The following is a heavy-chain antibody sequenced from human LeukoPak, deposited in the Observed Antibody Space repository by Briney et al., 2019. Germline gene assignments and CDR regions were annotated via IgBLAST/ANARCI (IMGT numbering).Heavy chain of an antibody. CDR2: IYTSGST. D-gene: IGHD2-15*01. V-gene: IGHV4-4*07. Sequence: SETLSLTCTVSGGSISSYYWSWIRQPAGKGLEWIGRIYTSGSTNYNPSLKSRVTMSVDTSKSQFSLKLSSVTAADTAVYYCARSRPYCSGGSCYSEFAFDIWGQGTMVTVSS. CDR1: GGSISSYY. J-gene: IGHJ3*02. CDR3: ARSRPYCSGGSCYSEFAFDI.